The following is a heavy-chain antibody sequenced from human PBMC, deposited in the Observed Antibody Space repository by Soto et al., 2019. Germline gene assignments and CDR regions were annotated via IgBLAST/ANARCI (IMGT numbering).Heavy chain of an antibody. CDR1: GFIFSEST. J-gene: IGHJ4*02. D-gene: IGHD2-15*01. Sequence: GGSLRLSCAASGFIFSESTIYWVRQVPGKGLEAISAVSTSGRSTYYADSVKNRFTISRDNSKNTLFLQMGSLRPEDTAIYYCVKQAHGLDGVAFDYWGQGTQVTVSS. V-gene: IGHV3-64D*06. CDR3: VKQAHGLDGVAFDY. CDR2: VSTSGRST.